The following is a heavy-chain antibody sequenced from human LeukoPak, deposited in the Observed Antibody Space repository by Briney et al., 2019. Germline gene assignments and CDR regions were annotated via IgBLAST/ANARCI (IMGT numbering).Heavy chain of an antibody. CDR2: INSDGSST. V-gene: IGHV3-74*01. CDR3: ARDVLLWFGELNHFDY. Sequence: GGSLRLSCAASGFTFSSYWMHWVRQAPGKGLVWVSRINSDGSSTSYADSVKGRFTISRDNSKNTLYLQMNSLRAEDTAVYYCARDVLLWFGELNHFDYWGQGTLVTVSS. CDR1: GFTFSSYW. J-gene: IGHJ4*02. D-gene: IGHD3-10*01.